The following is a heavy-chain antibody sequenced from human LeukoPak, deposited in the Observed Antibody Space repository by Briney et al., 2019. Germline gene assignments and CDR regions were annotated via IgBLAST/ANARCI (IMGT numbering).Heavy chain of an antibody. V-gene: IGHV4-39*01. Sequence: SETLSLTCTVSGGSISSSSYYWGWIRQPPGKGLEWIGTIYYSGSTYYNPSLKSRVTISVDTSKNQFSLKLSSVTAADTAVYYCARPGTVDRAIDYWGQGTLVTVSS. CDR3: ARPGTVDRAIDY. D-gene: IGHD1-14*01. CDR2: IYYSGST. CDR1: GGSISSSSYY. J-gene: IGHJ4*02.